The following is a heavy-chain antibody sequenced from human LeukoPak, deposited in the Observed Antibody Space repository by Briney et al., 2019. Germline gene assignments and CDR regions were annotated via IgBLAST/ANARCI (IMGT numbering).Heavy chain of an antibody. V-gene: IGHV1-8*01. CDR2: MNPNSGNT. Sequence: ASVKVSCKASGYTFTSYDINWVRQAPGQGLEWMGWMNPNSGNTGYAQKFQGRVTMTRNTSIRTAYMELSSLRSEDTAVYYCARLASSSWPLYYYYGMDVWGQGTTVTVSS. CDR1: GYTFTSYD. D-gene: IGHD6-13*01. CDR3: ARLASSSWPLYYYYGMDV. J-gene: IGHJ6*02.